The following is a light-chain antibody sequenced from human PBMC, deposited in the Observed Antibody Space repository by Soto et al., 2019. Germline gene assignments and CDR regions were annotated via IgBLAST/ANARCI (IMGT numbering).Light chain of an antibody. CDR3: QQYGSSPPYT. V-gene: IGKV3-20*01. Sequence: TQSPSLLSASTGDRVTISCRMSQGISSYLAWYQQKPGQAPRLLIYGASSRATGIPDRFSGSGSETDFTLTISRLEPEDFAVYYCQQYGSSPPYTFGQGTKLEIK. CDR2: GAS. CDR1: QGISSY. J-gene: IGKJ2*01.